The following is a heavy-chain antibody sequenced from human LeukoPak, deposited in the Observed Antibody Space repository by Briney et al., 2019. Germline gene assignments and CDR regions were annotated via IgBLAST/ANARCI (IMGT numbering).Heavy chain of an antibody. CDR2: ISGSGGST. CDR3: AKSSLRFLEWLSFDY. V-gene: IGHV3-23*01. Sequence: PGGSLRLSCAASGFTVSSNYMSWVRQAPGKGLEWVSAISGSGGSTYYADSVKGRFTISRDNSKNTLYLQMNSLRAEDTAVYYCAKSSLRFLEWLSFDYWGQGTLVTVSS. J-gene: IGHJ4*02. CDR1: GFTVSSNY. D-gene: IGHD3-3*01.